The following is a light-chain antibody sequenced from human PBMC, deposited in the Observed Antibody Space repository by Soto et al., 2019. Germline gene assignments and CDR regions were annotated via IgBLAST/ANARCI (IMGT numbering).Light chain of an antibody. CDR1: ISDVGGYNY. V-gene: IGLV2-14*01. Sequence: QSALTQPASVSGSPGQSITISCTGTISDVGGYNYVSWYQQHPGEAPKLIVYDVSNRPSGVSHRFAGSKSGNTASLTISGLQAEDEADYYGTSYRSTSTRYVFGTGTKLTVL. CDR2: DVS. CDR3: TSYRSTSTRYV. J-gene: IGLJ1*01.